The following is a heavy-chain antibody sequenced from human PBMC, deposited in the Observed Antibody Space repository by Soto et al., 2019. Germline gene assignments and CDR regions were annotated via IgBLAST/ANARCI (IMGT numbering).Heavy chain of an antibody. J-gene: IGHJ6*03. V-gene: IGHV3-7*01. CDR3: AREANTLRIIYYYYMDV. CDR1: GLTFSTYW. D-gene: IGHD4-17*01. Sequence: GGSLRLSCAASGLTFSTYWMSWVRQAPGKGLEWVANIKQDGSEKYYVDSVKGRFTISRDNAKNSLYLQMNSLRAEDTAVYYCAREANTLRIIYYYYMDVWGKGTTVTVSS. CDR2: IKQDGSEK.